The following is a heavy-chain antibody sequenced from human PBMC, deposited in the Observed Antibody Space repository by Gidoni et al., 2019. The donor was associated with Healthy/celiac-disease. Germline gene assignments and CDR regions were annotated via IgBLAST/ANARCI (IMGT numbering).Heavy chain of an antibody. V-gene: IGHV3-30-3*01. J-gene: IGHJ6*02. CDR1: GFTFSRYA. CDR2: ISYDGSNK. Sequence: QVQLVESGGGVVQPGRSLTLSCAASGFTFSRYAMHWVRQAPGKGLEWVAVISYDGSNKYYADSVKGRFTISRDNSKNTLYLQMNSLRAEDTAVYYCARGPPRSALPCGMDVWGQGTTVTVSS. CDR3: ARGPPRSALPCGMDV. D-gene: IGHD3-3*01.